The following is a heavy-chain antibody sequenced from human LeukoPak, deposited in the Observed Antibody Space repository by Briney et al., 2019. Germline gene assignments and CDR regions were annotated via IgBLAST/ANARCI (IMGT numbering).Heavy chain of an antibody. V-gene: IGHV3-23*01. CDR1: GFTFSSYA. J-gene: IGHJ4*02. Sequence: GGSLRLSCAASGFTFSSYAMTWVRQAPGKGLEWVSTINDRGGSTYYADSVKGRFTLSRDNSKNTLSLQMNSLRAEDTAIYYCTKSAKELDYWGQGTLVTVSS. CDR2: INDRGGST. D-gene: IGHD1-26*01. CDR3: TKSAKELDY.